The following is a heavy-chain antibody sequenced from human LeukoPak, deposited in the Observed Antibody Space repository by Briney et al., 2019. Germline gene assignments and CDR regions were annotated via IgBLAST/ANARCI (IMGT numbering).Heavy chain of an antibody. J-gene: IGHJ3*02. Sequence: ASGKVSCQASGGTFINYAISWVRRAPGQGLEGMGGVIPIFGTANYAQKFQGRVTITADESTSTAYMELSSLRSEDTAVYYCARARYSSSWYRDAFDIWGQGTMVTVSS. D-gene: IGHD6-13*01. V-gene: IGHV1-69*13. CDR3: ARARYSSSWYRDAFDI. CDR1: GGTFINYA. CDR2: VIPIFGTA.